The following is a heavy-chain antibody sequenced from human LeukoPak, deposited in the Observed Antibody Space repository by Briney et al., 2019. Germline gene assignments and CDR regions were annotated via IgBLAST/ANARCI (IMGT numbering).Heavy chain of an antibody. CDR3: ARLSDFYGSATTAYYFDS. CDR1: GGSVTSYH. D-gene: IGHD3-10*01. J-gene: IGHJ4*02. V-gene: IGHV4-59*08. Sequence: TSETLSLTCAVSGGSVTSYHWNWIRQSPGKELEWIGYISYSGNSNYNPSLRSRVTMSVDTSMQRFSLKLSSVTAADTAIYYCARLSDFYGSATTAYYFDSWGQGALVTVSS. CDR2: ISYSGNS.